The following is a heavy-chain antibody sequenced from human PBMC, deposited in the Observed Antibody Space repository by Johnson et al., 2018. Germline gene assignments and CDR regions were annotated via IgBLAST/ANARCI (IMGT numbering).Heavy chain of an antibody. D-gene: IGHD1-26*01. V-gene: IGHV5-51*01. J-gene: IGHJ6*02. Sequence: EVQLVESGADVKKPGESLKISCRGSGYSFTNYWIDWVRQMPGKGLEWMGMIYPGDSDTRYSPSFQGQVTISGDKSISTAYLQWSSLKASDTAMYFCARRAMSGGACSHGMDVGGQGATVTVSS. CDR2: IYPGDSDT. CDR3: ARRAMSGGACSHGMDV. CDR1: GYSFTNYW.